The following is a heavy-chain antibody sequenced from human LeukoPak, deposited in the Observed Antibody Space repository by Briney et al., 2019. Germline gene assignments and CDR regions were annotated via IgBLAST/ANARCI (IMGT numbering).Heavy chain of an antibody. CDR3: ARSSPDYYGSGTSFGYGMDV. Sequence: RPGGSLRLSCAASGFTFDDYYMSWVRQAPGKELEWVSGINWNGGSSGYADPVKGRFTISRDNAKNSLYLQMNSLRAEDTALYHCARSSPDYYGSGTSFGYGMDVWGQGTTVTVSS. CDR1: GFTFDDYY. D-gene: IGHD3-10*01. CDR2: INWNGGSS. J-gene: IGHJ6*02. V-gene: IGHV3-20*01.